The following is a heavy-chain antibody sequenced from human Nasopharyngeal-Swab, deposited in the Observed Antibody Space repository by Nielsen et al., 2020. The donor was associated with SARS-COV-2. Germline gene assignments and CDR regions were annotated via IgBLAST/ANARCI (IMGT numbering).Heavy chain of an antibody. CDR2: ISRSSSDI. CDR1: GFTFDDYG. D-gene: IGHD2-21*02. Sequence: GESLKISCAASGFTFDDYGMNWVRRAPGKGLEWVSSISRSSSDIYYRDSLKGRFTVSRDNTKKSLYLQMDSLRAEDTAVYYCARDGYCGGDCYGAFDIWGQGTMVTVSS. V-gene: IGHV3-21*01. J-gene: IGHJ3*02. CDR3: ARDGYCGGDCYGAFDI.